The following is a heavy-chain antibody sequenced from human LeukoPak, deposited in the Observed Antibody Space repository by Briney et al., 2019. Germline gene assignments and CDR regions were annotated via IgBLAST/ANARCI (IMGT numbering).Heavy chain of an antibody. J-gene: IGHJ4*02. CDR3: ARHPAPFRDFDY. V-gene: IGHV4-59*08. CDR1: GDSVTSYY. Sequence: SETLSLTCSVSGDSVTSYYWNWIRQPPGKGLEWIGYVSSDGTTNYTPSLRSRVIMSVDTANNHISLNLTSLTAADTAVYYCARHPAPFRDFDYWGQGTLVTVSS. CDR2: VSSDGTT.